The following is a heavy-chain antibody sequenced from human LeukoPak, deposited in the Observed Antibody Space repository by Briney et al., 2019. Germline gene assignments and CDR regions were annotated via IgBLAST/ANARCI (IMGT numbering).Heavy chain of an antibody. V-gene: IGHV1-69*04. CDR2: IIPILGIA. CDR1: GGTFSSYT. D-gene: IGHD3-22*01. J-gene: IGHJ4*02. Sequence: SMKVSCKASGGTFSSYTISWVRQAPGQGLEWMGRIIPILGIANYAQKFQGRVTITADKSTSTAYMELSSLRSEDTAVYYCARDLSLYDSSGYLFDYWGQGTLVTVSS. CDR3: ARDLSLYDSSGYLFDY.